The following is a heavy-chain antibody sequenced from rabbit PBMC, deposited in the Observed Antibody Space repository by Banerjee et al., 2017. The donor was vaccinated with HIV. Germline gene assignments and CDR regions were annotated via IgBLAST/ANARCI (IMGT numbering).Heavy chain of an antibody. D-gene: IGHD4-1*01. CDR3: ARDLTGVIGWNFGW. CDR1: GFVFSRYG. V-gene: IGHV1S45*01. CDR2: INAITGKA. Sequence: QAQLEESGGGVVQPGGSMKLCCKASGFVFSRYGVSWVRQAPGKGLEWIACINAITGKAVYASWAKGRFTFSKTSSPTVTLQMTSLTAADTATYFCARDLTGVIGWNFGWWGPGTLVTVS. J-gene: IGHJ6*01.